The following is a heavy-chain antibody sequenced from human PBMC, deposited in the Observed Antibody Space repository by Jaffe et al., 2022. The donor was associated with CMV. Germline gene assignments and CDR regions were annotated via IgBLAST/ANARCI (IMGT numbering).Heavy chain of an antibody. CDR1: GFTFGDYA. D-gene: IGHD4-17*01. CDR2: IRSKAYGGTT. CDR3: TSYPDYGDYGVSAFDI. V-gene: IGHV3-49*04. J-gene: IGHJ3*02. Sequence: EVQLVESGGGLVQPGRSLRLSCTASGFTFGDYAMSWVRQAPGKGLEWVGFIRSKAYGGTTEYAASVKGRFTISRDDSKSIAYLQMNSLKTEDTAVYYCTSYPDYGDYGVSAFDIWGQGTMVTVSS.